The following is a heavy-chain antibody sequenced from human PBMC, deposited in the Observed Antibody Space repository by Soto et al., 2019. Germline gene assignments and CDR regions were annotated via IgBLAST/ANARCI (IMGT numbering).Heavy chain of an antibody. CDR3: ARVMAAMQNWLDP. Sequence: QVQLQESGPGLVKPSQTLSLTCTVSGGSISNVGYFWSWIRQPPGKGLEWIGFIYHTGTTYYNSSLRSRVSISIDTSKSQFSLKLNSVHAADPAVYYCARVMAAMQNWLDPWGQGTLVTVSP. D-gene: IGHD2-2*01. CDR1: GGSISNVGYF. CDR2: IYHTGTT. V-gene: IGHV4-30-4*01. J-gene: IGHJ5*02.